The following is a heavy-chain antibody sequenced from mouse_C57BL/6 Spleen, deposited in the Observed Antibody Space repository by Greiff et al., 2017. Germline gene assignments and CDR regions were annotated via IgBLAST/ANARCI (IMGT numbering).Heavy chain of an antibody. CDR3: ALGVDY. Sequence: QVQLKQPGAELVKPGASVKLSCKASGYTFTSYWMPWVNQRPGQGLEWIGEIDPSDSYTNYNQKFKGKATLTVDTSSSTAYMQLSSLTSEDSAVYYCALGVDYWGQGTTLTVSS. CDR1: GYTFTSYW. CDR2: IDPSDSYT. V-gene: IGHV1-50*01. D-gene: IGHD4-1*01. J-gene: IGHJ2*01.